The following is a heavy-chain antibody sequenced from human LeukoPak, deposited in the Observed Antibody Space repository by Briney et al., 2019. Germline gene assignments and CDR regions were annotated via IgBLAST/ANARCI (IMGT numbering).Heavy chain of an antibody. J-gene: IGHJ3*02. CDR2: IYYSGST. D-gene: IGHD5-24*01. V-gene: IGHV4-39*07. CDR1: GGSISSSSYY. CDR3: ARGAELGDGYNFFGRRPDAFDI. Sequence: SETLSLTCTVSGGSISSSSYYWGWIRQPPGKGLEWIGSIYYSGSTYYNPSLKSRVTISVDTSKNQFSLKLSSVTAADTAVYYCARGAELGDGYNFFGRRPDAFDIWGQGTMVTVSS.